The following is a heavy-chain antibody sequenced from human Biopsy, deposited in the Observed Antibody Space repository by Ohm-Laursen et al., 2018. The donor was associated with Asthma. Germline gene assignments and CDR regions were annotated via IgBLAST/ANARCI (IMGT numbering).Heavy chain of an antibody. Sequence: SSAKVSCKSLGGTFNTYIIGWVRQAPGQGLEWMGGINSVFGTTTYPQKFQDRVTITADDSTSTVYMELSSLRSEDTAVYYCARKAGSCISRTCYSLDFWGQGTLVTVSS. CDR3: ARKAGSCISRTCYSLDF. D-gene: IGHD2-2*01. CDR1: GGTFNTYI. CDR2: INSVFGTT. J-gene: IGHJ4*02. V-gene: IGHV1-69*01.